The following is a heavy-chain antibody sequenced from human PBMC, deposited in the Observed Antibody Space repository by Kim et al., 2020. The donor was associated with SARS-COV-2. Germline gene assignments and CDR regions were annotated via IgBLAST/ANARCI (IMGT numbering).Heavy chain of an antibody. Sequence: SETLSLTCTVSGGSISSYYWSWIRQPPGKGLEWIGYIYYSGSTNYNPSLKSRVTISVDTSKNQFSLKLSSVTAADTAVYYCARYHYYDSSGYYYMDAFDIWGQGTMVTVSS. J-gene: IGHJ3*02. CDR1: GGSISSYY. D-gene: IGHD3-22*01. CDR3: ARYHYYDSSGYYYMDAFDI. CDR2: IYYSGST. V-gene: IGHV4-59*08.